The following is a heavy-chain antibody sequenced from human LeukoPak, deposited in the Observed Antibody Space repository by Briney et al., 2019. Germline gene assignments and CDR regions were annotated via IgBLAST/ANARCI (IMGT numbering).Heavy chain of an antibody. CDR1: GYTFTSYG. V-gene: IGHV1-18*01. Sequence: ASVKVSCKASGYTFTSYGISWVRQAPGQGLEWMGWISAYNDNTNYAQKLQGRVTMTTDTSTSTAYMELRSLRSDDTAVYYCARVYGLGGGRWDYFDYWGQGTLVTVSS. CDR3: ARVYGLGGGRWDYFDY. D-gene: IGHD2-15*01. CDR2: ISAYNDNT. J-gene: IGHJ4*02.